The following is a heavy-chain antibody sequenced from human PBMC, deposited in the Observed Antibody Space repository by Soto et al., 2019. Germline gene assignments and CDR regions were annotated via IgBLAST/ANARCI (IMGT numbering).Heavy chain of an antibody. V-gene: IGHV3-23*01. CDR3: AKAESYDYGFRSGPGLVSMDV. CDR2: ISGSGGST. Sequence: GGSLRLSCAACGFTFSSYSISWVRQAPWKGLEWVSAISGSGGSTYYADSVKGRFTISRDNSKNTLYLQMNSLRAEDTAGYYFAKAESYDYGFRSGPGLVSMDVWGRGTTITVSS. D-gene: IGHD3-3*01. CDR1: GFTFSSYS. J-gene: IGHJ6*02.